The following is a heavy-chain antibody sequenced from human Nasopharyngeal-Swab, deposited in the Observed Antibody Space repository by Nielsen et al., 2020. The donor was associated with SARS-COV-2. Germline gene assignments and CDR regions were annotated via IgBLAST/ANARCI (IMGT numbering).Heavy chain of an antibody. D-gene: IGHD3-9*01. CDR2: IIPVVAIV. Sequence: WVRQAPGQGLEWMGEIIPVVAIVNYAQRFQGRVTITADRSTSTVYMELSSLRSEDTAVYYCARGGADDILTGPYYYYYYYMDVWGKGTTVTVSS. V-gene: IGHV1-69*10. J-gene: IGHJ6*03. CDR3: ARGGADDILTGPYYYYYYYMDV.